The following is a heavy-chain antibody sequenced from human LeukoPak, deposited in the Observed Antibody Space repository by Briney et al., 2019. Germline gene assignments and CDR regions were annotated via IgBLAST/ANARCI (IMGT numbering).Heavy chain of an antibody. CDR1: GGSISNYY. Sequence: PSETLSLTCTVSGGSISNYYWSWIRQPPGKGLEWIGYIYHSESTNYNPSLKSRVTISGDTSKNQFSLKLSSVTAADTAVYYCARHGHYYGSGLDAFDIWGQGTMVTVSS. J-gene: IGHJ3*02. D-gene: IGHD3-10*01. CDR2: IYHSEST. V-gene: IGHV4-59*08. CDR3: ARHGHYYGSGLDAFDI.